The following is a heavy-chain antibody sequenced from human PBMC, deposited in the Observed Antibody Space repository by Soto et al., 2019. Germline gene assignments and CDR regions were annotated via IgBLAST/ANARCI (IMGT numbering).Heavy chain of an antibody. V-gene: IGHV3-33*01. CDR3: GRQIRVAVAGLFDY. CDR1: GVTFSSYG. D-gene: IGHD6-19*01. CDR2: IWYDGSNK. Sequence: GGSLRLSCAVSGVTFSSYGMHWVRQDTGKGLEWVAVIWYDGSNKYYADSVKGGFSISRDNSRNTLYLQMDGLGAEDTAVYYCGRQIRVAVAGLFDYWGQGTLVTVSS. J-gene: IGHJ4*02.